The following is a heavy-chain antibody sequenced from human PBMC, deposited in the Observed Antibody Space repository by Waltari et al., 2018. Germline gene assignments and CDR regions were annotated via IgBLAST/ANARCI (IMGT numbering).Heavy chain of an antibody. CDR3: AKQVAGSGWYLG. CDR1: GGSLSGYY. V-gene: IGHV4-34*01. D-gene: IGHD6-19*01. Sequence: QVRLQQWRAGLLKPSETLSLTCVVSGGSLSGYYWSGLRQPPGKGLEWIGEVNYGGTTNYNPSLKSRITVSIDTSNNQFSPNLNSVTAADTAVYYCAKQVAGSGWYLGWGQGTLVSVSS. J-gene: IGHJ4*02. CDR2: VNYGGTT.